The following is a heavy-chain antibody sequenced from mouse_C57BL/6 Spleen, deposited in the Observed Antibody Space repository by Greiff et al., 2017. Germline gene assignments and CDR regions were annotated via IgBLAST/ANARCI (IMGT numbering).Heavy chain of an antibody. V-gene: IGHV1-26*01. CDR2: INPNNGGT. D-gene: IGHD1-1*01. Sequence: VQLQQSGPELVKPGASVKISCKASGYTFTDYYMNWVKQSHGKSLEWIGDINPNNGGTSYNQKFKGKATLTVDKSSSTAYMELRSLTSEDSAVYYCAREGYYGSGYFDVWGTGTTVTVSS. J-gene: IGHJ1*03. CDR1: GYTFTDYY. CDR3: AREGYYGSGYFDV.